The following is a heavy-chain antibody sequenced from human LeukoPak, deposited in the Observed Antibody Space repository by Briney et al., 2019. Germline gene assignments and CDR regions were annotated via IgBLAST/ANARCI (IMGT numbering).Heavy chain of an antibody. V-gene: IGHV3-48*01. CDR2: ISLSGTI. CDR3: STAKFDY. Sequence: GGSLRLSCAASRFTLSAYSVNWVRQGPGKGLEWVSHISLSGTIYYADSVKGRFTISRDNAKNSLYLQMNSLRAEDTAVYYCSTAKFDYWGQGTLVTVSS. CDR1: RFTLSAYS. J-gene: IGHJ4*02.